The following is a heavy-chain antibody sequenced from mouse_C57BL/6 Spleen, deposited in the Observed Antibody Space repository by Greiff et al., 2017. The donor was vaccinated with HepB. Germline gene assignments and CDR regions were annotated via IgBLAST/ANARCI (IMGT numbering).Heavy chain of an antibody. Sequence: VQLKQSGPELVKPGASVKISCKASGYTFTDYYMNWVKQSHGKSLEWIGDINPNNGGTSYNQKFKGKATLTVDKSSSTAYMELRSLTSEDSAVYYCARRYYYGSSYIYFDYWGQGTTLTVSS. J-gene: IGHJ2*01. V-gene: IGHV1-26*01. CDR1: GYTFTDYY. CDR3: ARRYYYGSSYIYFDY. D-gene: IGHD1-1*01. CDR2: INPNNGGT.